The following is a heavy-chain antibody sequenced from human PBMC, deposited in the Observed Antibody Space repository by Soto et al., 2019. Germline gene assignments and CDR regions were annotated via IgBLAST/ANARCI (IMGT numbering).Heavy chain of an antibody. CDR2: ITGSGEAT. D-gene: IGHD3-10*01. CDR1: GFNFSTYA. Sequence: PGGSLRLSCAASGFNFSTYAMSWVRQAQGKGLEWVSAITGSGEATYYAVSVQGRFTISRDNSKNTLFLQMHSLRAEDSALYYCVCQPVWFGETRGRDFWGHGTPGTVSS. V-gene: IGHV3-23*01. CDR3: VCQPVWFGETRGRDF. J-gene: IGHJ4*03.